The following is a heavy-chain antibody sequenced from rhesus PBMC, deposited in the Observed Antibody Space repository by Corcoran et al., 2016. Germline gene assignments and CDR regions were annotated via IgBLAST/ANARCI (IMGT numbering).Heavy chain of an antibody. Sequence: EVQLVESGGGLAKPGGSLRLSCAASGFTFSSYWMHWVRQVPGKGLEWVSGINSAGSSTYYGDSVKGRFTISRENAKNTLYLQMDGLRPEDTAVYYCAGEFSTTDYWGQGVLVTVSS. CDR2: INSAGSST. V-gene: IGHV3-14*01. D-gene: IGHD2-15*01. CDR3: AGEFSTTDY. J-gene: IGHJ4*01. CDR1: GFTFSSYW.